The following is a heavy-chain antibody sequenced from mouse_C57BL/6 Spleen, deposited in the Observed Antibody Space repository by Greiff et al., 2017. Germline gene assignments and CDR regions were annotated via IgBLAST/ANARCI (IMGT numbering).Heavy chain of an antibody. V-gene: IGHV1-15*01. Sequence: VQLQQSGAELVRPGASVTLSCKASGYTFTDYEMHWVKQTPVHGLEWIGAIDPETGGTAYNQKFKGKAILTADKSSSTAYMELRSLTSEDSAVYYCTREGYDYCASSSLGQGTSVTVSS. J-gene: IGHJ4*01. CDR1: GYTFTDYE. CDR2: IDPETGGT. D-gene: IGHD2-10*02. CDR3: TREGYDYCASSS.